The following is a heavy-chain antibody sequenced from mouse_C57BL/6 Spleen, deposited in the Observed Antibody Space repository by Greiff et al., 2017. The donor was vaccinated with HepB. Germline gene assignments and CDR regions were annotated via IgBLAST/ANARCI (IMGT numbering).Heavy chain of an antibody. V-gene: IGHV1-64*01. CDR1: GYTFTSYW. D-gene: IGHD2-4*01. Sequence: QVQLQQPGAELVKPGASVKLSCKASGYTFTSYWMHWVKQRPGQGLEWIGMIHPNSGSTNYNEKFKSKATLTVDKYSSTAYMQLSSLTSEDSAVYYWAWIYYDYDRGGFDYWGQGTTLTVSS. CDR3: AWIYYDYDRGGFDY. CDR2: IHPNSGST. J-gene: IGHJ2*01.